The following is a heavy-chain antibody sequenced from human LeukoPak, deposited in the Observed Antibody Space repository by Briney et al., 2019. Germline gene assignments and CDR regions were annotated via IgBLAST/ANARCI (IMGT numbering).Heavy chain of an antibody. Sequence: GGSLRLSCAASGFTSSAYAMSWVRQAPGKGLEWVSGISTSGASTYYADSVRGRFTISRDISRNTLYLQMNSLRAEDTAVYFCAKGAYFSGSYGFAFDYWGQGTLVTVSS. J-gene: IGHJ4*02. CDR1: GFTSSAYA. D-gene: IGHD3-10*01. V-gene: IGHV3-23*01. CDR2: ISTSGAST. CDR3: AKGAYFSGSYGFAFDY.